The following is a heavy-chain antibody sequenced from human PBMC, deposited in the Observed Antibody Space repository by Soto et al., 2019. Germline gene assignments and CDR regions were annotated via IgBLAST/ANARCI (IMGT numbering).Heavy chain of an antibody. CDR2: IYYSGST. V-gene: IGHV4-39*01. CDR3: ARREIHGYYYYYGMDV. Sequence: SETLSLTCTVSGGSISSSSYYWGWIRQPPGKGLEWIGSIYYSGSTYYNPSLKSRVTISVDTSKNQFSLKLSSVTAADTAVYYCARREIHGYYYYYGMDVWGQGTTVTVSS. CDR1: GGSISSSSYY. J-gene: IGHJ6*02.